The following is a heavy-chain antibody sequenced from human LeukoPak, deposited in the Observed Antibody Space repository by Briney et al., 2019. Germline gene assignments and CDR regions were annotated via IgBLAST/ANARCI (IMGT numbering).Heavy chain of an antibody. CDR2: INPSGGST. D-gene: IGHD6-13*01. CDR1: GYTFTSHY. Sequence: ASVKVSCKASGYTFTSHYMHWVRQAPGQGFEWMGIINPSGGSTTYAQKFQGRVTMTRDTSMSTVYMELSSLRSEDTALYYCARDVIAAPGDTLWYWGQGTLVTVSS. V-gene: IGHV1-46*01. J-gene: IGHJ4*02. CDR3: ARDVIAAPGDTLWY.